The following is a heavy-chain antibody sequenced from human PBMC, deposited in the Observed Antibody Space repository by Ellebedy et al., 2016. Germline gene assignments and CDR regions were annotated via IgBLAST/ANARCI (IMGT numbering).Heavy chain of an antibody. CDR2: FFHTGST. CDR3: ARGVAGGYYADY. Sequence: SETLSLTCAVSGYSISNGYYWGWIRQPPGKGLDWIGSFFHTGSTYYNPSLKSRVTISIDTSKNQFSPPLSSVTAADAAVYFCARGVAGGYYADYWGQGTLVTVSS. CDR1: GYSISNGYY. V-gene: IGHV4-38-2*01. J-gene: IGHJ4*02. D-gene: IGHD1-26*01.